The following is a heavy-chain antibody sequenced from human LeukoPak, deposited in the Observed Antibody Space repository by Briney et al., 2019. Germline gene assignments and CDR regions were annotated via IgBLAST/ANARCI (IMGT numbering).Heavy chain of an antibody. CDR1: GGSTSDYY. D-gene: IGHD4-17*01. J-gene: IGHJ4*02. CDR3: ARATVTLGHPPALDY. CDR2: IYCSGST. V-gene: IGHV4-59*01. Sequence: KPSETLSLTCSVSGGSTSDYYWNWIRQPPGKGLEWICYIYCSGSTNYYPSLKRRGTISLDTYKKQFFLRLSSVTDADTAVYYCARATVTLGHPPALDYWGQGTLVTVSS.